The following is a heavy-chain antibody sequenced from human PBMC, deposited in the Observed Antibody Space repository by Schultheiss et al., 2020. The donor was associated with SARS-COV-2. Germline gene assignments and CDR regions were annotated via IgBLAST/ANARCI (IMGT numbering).Heavy chain of an antibody. CDR3: ARVATRGVDY. CDR2: ISAYNGRT. D-gene: IGHD2-15*01. J-gene: IGHJ4*02. V-gene: IGHV1-18*04. CDR1: GYTFTNYG. Sequence: ASVKVSCKTSGYTFTNYGLNWVRQAPGQGLEWMGWISAYNGRTNYAQKLQGRVTMTTDTSTSTAYMELSSLRSEDTAVYYCARVATRGVDYWGQGTLVTVSS.